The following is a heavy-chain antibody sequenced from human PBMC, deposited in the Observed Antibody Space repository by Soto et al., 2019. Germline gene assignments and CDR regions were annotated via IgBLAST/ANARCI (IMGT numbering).Heavy chain of an antibody. V-gene: IGHV1-69*13. D-gene: IGHD2-15*01. CDR3: ARSQGGSSSLDIYYYYYCGMDV. Sequence: ASVKVSCKAPGRTFSSYAISWVRQAPGQGLEWMGGIIPIFGTANYAQKFQGRVTITADESTSTGYMELSSLRSEDTAVYYCARSQGGSSSLDIYYYYYCGMDVWGQGTTVTVSS. J-gene: IGHJ6*02. CDR2: IIPIFGTA. CDR1: GRTFSSYA.